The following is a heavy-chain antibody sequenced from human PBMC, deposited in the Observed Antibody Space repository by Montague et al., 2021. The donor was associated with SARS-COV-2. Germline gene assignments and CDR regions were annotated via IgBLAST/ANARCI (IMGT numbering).Heavy chain of an antibody. J-gene: IGHJ4*02. V-gene: IGHV4-59*11. Sequence: SETLSLTCTVSGGSLNKHYWSWIQKAPGKELEWLGNIFYKGNTNYNVFLGGRVSMSLDTPQNQFSLRLTSLTAADTAVYYCARSISSSGARDNWGQGILVTVS. CDR3: ARSISSSGARDN. D-gene: IGHD3-22*01. CDR2: IFYKGNT. CDR1: GGSLNKHY.